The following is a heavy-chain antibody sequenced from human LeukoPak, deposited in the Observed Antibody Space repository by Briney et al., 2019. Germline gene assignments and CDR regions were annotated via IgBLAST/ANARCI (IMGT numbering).Heavy chain of an antibody. CDR2: FDPEDGET. CDR3: ATSYAARYSSGFQH. Sequence: ASVKVSCKVSGYTLTELSMHWVRQAPGKGLEWMGGFDPEDGETIYAQKFQGRVTMTEGTSTDTAYMELSSLRSEDTAVYYCATSYAARYSSGFQHWGQGTLVTVSS. V-gene: IGHV1-24*01. J-gene: IGHJ1*01. D-gene: IGHD6-19*01. CDR1: GYTLTELS.